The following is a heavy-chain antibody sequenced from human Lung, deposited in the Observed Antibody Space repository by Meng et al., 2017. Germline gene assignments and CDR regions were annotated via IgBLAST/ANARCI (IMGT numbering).Heavy chain of an antibody. CDR2: IYNSGST. J-gene: IGHJ2*01. CDR3: ARGQKGYFDL. V-gene: IGHV4-30-4*01. CDR1: GGSIRSSNYY. Sequence: VLLRESGPGRVNPSQSRSLTCTVSGGSIRSSNYYWSWIRQPPGKGLEWSGHIYNSGSTYYNPSLKSRITISVDTSKNQFSLKLSSVTAADTAVYYCARGQKGYFDLWGRGTLVTVSS.